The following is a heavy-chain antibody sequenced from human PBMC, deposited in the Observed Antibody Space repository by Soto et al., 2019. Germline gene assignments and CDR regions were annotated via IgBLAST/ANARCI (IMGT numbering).Heavy chain of an antibody. CDR3: VKDMKWGGMTAIHYFDS. CDR1: GFIADDYA. Sequence: EVELVESGGGLVQPGRSLRLSCEGSGFIADDYAMHWVRQPPGKGLEWVSGISSNSKTINYADSVKGRFTISRDNAKNSLFLQMNSLRPEDTALYYCVKDMKWGGMTAIHYFDSWGQGTVVTVSS. CDR2: ISSNSKTI. V-gene: IGHV3-9*02. D-gene: IGHD2-21*02. J-gene: IGHJ4*02.